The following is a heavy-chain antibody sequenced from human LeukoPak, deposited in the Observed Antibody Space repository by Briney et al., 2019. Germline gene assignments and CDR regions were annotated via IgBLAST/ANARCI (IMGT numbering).Heavy chain of an antibody. CDR1: GFTFGCYL. J-gene: IGHJ4*02. D-gene: IGHD6-19*01. CDR2: ISGGTT. CDR3: SRGSGWLSVY. V-gene: IGHV3-49*03. Sequence: GGSLRLSCTASGFTFGCYLMSWFRQAPGKGLEWIGFISGGTTEYAAFVKGRFTISSDDSTSIAYLQMNSLTTEDTAVYYCSRGSGWLSVYWGQGTLVTASS.